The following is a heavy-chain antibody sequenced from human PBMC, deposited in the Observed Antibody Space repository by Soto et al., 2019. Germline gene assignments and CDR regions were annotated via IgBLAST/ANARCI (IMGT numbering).Heavy chain of an antibody. V-gene: IGHV1-8*01. CDR1: GYTFSDHD. CDR2: MNPNSGVT. CDR3: ARVGGNWNDDYFDY. J-gene: IGHJ4*02. D-gene: IGHD1-1*01. Sequence: QVQLVQSGAEVKKPGASVKVSCKASGYTFSDHDINWVRQASGQGPEWLGWMNPNSGVTGYAQNFQGRVTMTRDTSKRTAYMELSSLRSEDTAVYYCARVGGNWNDDYFDYWGQGTLVTVSS.